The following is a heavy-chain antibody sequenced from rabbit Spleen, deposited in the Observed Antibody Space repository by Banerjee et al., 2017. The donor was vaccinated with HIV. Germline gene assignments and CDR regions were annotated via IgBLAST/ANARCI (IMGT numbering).Heavy chain of an antibody. D-gene: IGHD1-1*01. J-gene: IGHJ4*01. CDR3: AREAAYYFVL. V-gene: IGHV1S43*01. Sequence: QQQLEESGGGLVKPGGTLTLTCTVSGFSFSSIYWICWVRQAPGKGLEWIGYIDPIFGSTAYASWVNGRFSISRENTQNTVFLQMTSLTVADTATYFCAREAAYYFVLWGPGNLVTVS. CDR1: GFSFSSIYW. CDR2: IDPIFGST.